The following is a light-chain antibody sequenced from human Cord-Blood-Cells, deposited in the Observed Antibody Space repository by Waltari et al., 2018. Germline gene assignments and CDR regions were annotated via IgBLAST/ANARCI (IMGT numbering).Light chain of an antibody. CDR3: SSYAGSNKV. Sequence: QSALAQPPSASGSPGQSVNISCTGTSSDVGGYNYVSWYQQHQGKAPKLMIYEVSKRPSGVPDRFSGSKSGNTASLTVSGLQAEDEADYYCSSYAGSNKVFGGGTKLTVI. J-gene: IGLJ3*02. CDR2: EVS. V-gene: IGLV2-8*01. CDR1: SSDVGGYNY.